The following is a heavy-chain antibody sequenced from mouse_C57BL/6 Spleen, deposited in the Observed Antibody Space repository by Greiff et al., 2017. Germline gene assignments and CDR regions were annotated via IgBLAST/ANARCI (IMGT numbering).Heavy chain of an antibody. J-gene: IGHJ2*01. CDR3: ARGGFLPYYFDY. CDR1: GYAFSSSW. Sequence: QVQLQQSGPELVKPGASVKISCKASGYAFSSSWMNWVKQRPGKGLEWIGRIYPGDGDTNYNGKFKGKATLTADKSSSTAYMQLSSLTSEDSAVYFCARGGFLPYYFDYWGQGTTLTVSS. V-gene: IGHV1-82*01. CDR2: IYPGDGDT.